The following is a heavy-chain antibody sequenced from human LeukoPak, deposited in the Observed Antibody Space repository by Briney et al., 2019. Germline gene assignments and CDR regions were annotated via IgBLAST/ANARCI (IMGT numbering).Heavy chain of an antibody. CDR3: ARVEQLIAVAAHFDY. D-gene: IGHD6-19*01. Sequence: ASVKVSCKASGYTFTGYYMHWVRQAPGQGLEWMGWINPNSGGTNYAQKSQGRVTMTRDTSISTAYMELSRLRSDDTAVYYCARVEQLIAVAAHFDYWGQGTLVTVSS. CDR2: INPNSGGT. V-gene: IGHV1-2*02. J-gene: IGHJ4*02. CDR1: GYTFTGYY.